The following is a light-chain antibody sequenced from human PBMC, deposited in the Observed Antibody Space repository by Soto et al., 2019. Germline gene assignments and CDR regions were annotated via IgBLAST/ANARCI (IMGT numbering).Light chain of an antibody. CDR3: QQYDNLLFT. J-gene: IGKJ3*01. CDR2: DAS. V-gene: IGKV1-33*01. Sequence: DIQMTQSPSSLSASVGDRVTITCQASQDISNYLNWYQQKPGKAPKLLIYDASHLETGVPSRFSGSGSGTDFTFPISSLQPEDIATYYCQQYDNLLFTFGPGTKVDIK. CDR1: QDISNY.